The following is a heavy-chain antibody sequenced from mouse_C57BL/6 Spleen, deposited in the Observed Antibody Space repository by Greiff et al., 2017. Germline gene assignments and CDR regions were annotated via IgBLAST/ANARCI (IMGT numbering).Heavy chain of an antibody. Sequence: EVQLVESGGGLVKPGGSLKLSCAASGFTFSSYAMSWVRQTPEKRLEWVATISDGGSYTYYPDNVKGRFTISRDNAKNNLYLQMDHLKSEDPAMYYGAREDYGRSAMDDWGQGTSVTVSS. D-gene: IGHD1-1*01. CDR1: GFTFSSYA. J-gene: IGHJ4*01. CDR2: ISDGGSYT. CDR3: AREDYGRSAMDD. V-gene: IGHV5-4*01.